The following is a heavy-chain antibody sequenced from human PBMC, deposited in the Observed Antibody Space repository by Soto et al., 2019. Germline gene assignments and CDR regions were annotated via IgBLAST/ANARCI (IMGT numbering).Heavy chain of an antibody. CDR2: MYYGGSIT. CDR1: GGSISNYY. V-gene: IGHV4-59*01. D-gene: IGHD3-16*01. CDR3: ARVPPEGVGGMDV. Sequence: QVQLQESGPGLVKPSETLSLTCTVSGGSISNYYWSWIRQFPGEGLEWIGYMYYGGSITSYNPSLKSRVTISIGTSKNQFSLRLTSVTAADTAVYYCARVPPEGVGGMDVWGQGTTVTVSS. J-gene: IGHJ6*02.